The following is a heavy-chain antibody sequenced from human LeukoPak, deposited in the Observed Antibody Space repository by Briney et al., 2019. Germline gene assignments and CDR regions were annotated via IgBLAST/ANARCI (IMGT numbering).Heavy chain of an antibody. CDR1: GGTFSSYT. Sequence: SVKVSCKASGGTFSSYTISWVRQAPGQGLEWMGRIIPILGIANYAQKFQGRVTITADKSTSTAYMELSSLRSEDTAVYYCARVDYDILIGYHMDVWGKGTTVTVSS. J-gene: IGHJ6*03. V-gene: IGHV1-69*02. CDR2: IIPILGIA. CDR3: ARVDYDILIGYHMDV. D-gene: IGHD3-9*01.